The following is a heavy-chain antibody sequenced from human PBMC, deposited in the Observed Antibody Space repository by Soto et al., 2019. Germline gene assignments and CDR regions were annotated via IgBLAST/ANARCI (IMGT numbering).Heavy chain of an antibody. CDR3: FVLGSQVYYYYGMDV. V-gene: IGHV3-21*01. D-gene: IGHD3-10*01. J-gene: IGHJ6*02. Sequence: GGSLRLSSAASGFTFSSYSLNWVRQAPGKGLELVSSISSSSSYIYYAASVKGRFTISRDNAKNSLYLQMNRLTAEDTAVYYLFVLGSQVYYYYGMDVWGQGTTVTVSS. CDR2: ISSSSSYI. CDR1: GFTFSSYS.